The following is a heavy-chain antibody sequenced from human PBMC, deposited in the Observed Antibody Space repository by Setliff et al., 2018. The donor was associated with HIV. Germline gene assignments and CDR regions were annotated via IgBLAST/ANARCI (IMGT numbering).Heavy chain of an antibody. J-gene: IGHJ4*02. CDR2: INSGGSSI. CDR3: ARGPQYNFWGGYLGL. D-gene: IGHD3-3*01. Sequence: PGGSLRLSCAASGFTFSSYWMHWVRQAPGKGLVWVSRINSGGSSISYADSVKGRFTISRDNAKNTLYLQLTSLRAEDTAVYYCARGPQYNFWGGYLGLWGQGTLVTVSS. CDR1: GFTFSSYW. V-gene: IGHV3-74*01.